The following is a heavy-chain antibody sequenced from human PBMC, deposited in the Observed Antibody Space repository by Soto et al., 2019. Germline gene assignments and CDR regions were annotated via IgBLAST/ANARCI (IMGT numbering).Heavy chain of an antibody. CDR3: AVGIYDFWRFDY. CDR1: GGSISGGGSY. Sequence: QVHLQESGPGLVKPSQTLSLTCAVSGGSISGGGSYRSWIRQHPGKGLEWIGYIYFSGGTYYNPSLKSRLTISLDTSKNQFSLKLSSVTAADTAVYYCAVGIYDFWRFDYWGQGTLVTVSS. CDR2: IYFSGGT. V-gene: IGHV4-31*11. D-gene: IGHD3-3*01. J-gene: IGHJ4*02.